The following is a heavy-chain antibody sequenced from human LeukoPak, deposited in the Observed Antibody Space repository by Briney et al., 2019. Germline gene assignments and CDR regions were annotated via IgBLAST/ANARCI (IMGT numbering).Heavy chain of an antibody. D-gene: IGHD6-6*01. Sequence: SETLSLTCPVSGGSIISSPHYWSWIRQPPGKGLEYIGNIYYSGATYYNPSLKSRVTISVDTSNNQFSLELRSVTAADTAVYYCARRGHSSSSGGFDYWGQGTLVTVSS. CDR3: ARRGHSSSSGGFDY. V-gene: IGHV4-39*01. CDR1: GGSIISSPHY. CDR2: IYYSGAT. J-gene: IGHJ4*02.